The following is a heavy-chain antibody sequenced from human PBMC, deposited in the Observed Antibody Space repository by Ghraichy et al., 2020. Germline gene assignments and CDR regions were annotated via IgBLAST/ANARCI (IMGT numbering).Heavy chain of an antibody. CDR1: GFTFSSYS. D-gene: IGHD6-6*01. CDR3: ARQLDRSPRGYYFDY. V-gene: IGHV3-21*01. Sequence: GALNISCAASGFTFSSYSMNWVRQAPGKGLEWVSSISSSSSYIYYADSVKGRFTISRDNAKNSLYLQMNSLRAEDTAVYYCARQLDRSPRGYYFDYWGQGTLVTVSS. J-gene: IGHJ4*02. CDR2: ISSSSSYI.